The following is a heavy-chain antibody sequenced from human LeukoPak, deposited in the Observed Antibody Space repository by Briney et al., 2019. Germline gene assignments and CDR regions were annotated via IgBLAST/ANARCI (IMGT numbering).Heavy chain of an antibody. J-gene: IGHJ5*02. D-gene: IGHD6-19*01. V-gene: IGHV4-39*07. CDR2: IYFSGST. CDR3: ARAWQWLVRYNWFDP. Sequence: PSETLSLTCTVTGGSISSSSYYWGWIRPPPGKGMEWLGSIYFSGSTYYNPSLKSRVTISVDTSKNQFSLKLSSVTAADTAVYYCARAWQWLVRYNWFDPWGQGTLVTVSS. CDR1: GGSISSSSYY.